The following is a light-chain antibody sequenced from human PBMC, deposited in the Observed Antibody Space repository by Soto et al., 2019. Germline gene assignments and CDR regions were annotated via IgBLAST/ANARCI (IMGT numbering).Light chain of an antibody. CDR3: SSYTSSSRTV. CDR1: SSDVGGYNY. J-gene: IGLJ1*01. V-gene: IGLV2-14*01. CDR2: DVS. Sequence: QSVLTQPASVSGSPGQSITISCTGTSSDVGGYNYVSWYQQHPGKAPKLMIYDVSNRPSGVSNRFSGSKSGNTASLTISGLQAEDEADCYCSSYTSSSRTVFATGPKVTVL.